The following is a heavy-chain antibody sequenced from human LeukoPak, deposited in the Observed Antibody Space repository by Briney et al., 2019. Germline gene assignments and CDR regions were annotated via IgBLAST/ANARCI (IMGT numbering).Heavy chain of an antibody. V-gene: IGHV4-34*01. Sequence: PSETLSLTCAVYGGSFSGYYWSWIRQPPGKGLEWIGEINHSGSTNYNPSLKSRVTISVDTSKNQFSLKLSSVTAADTAVYYCAGDIVVVPAAISAFDYWGQGTLVTVSS. J-gene: IGHJ4*02. CDR1: GGSFSGYY. CDR2: INHSGST. D-gene: IGHD2-2*02. CDR3: AGDIVVVPAAISAFDY.